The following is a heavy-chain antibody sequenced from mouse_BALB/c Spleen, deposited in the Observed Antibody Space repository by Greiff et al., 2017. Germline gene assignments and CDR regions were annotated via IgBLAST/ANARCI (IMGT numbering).Heavy chain of an antibody. V-gene: IGHV5-6-3*01. Sequence: EVMLVESGGGLVQPGGSLKLSCAASGFTFSSYGMSWVRQTPDKRLELVATINSNGGSTYYPDSVKGRFTISRDNAKNTLYLQMSSLKSEDTAMYYCARVPFTTAPYAMDYWGQGTSVTVSS. CDR1: GFTFSSYG. CDR2: INSNGGST. CDR3: ARVPFTTAPYAMDY. D-gene: IGHD1-2*01. J-gene: IGHJ4*01.